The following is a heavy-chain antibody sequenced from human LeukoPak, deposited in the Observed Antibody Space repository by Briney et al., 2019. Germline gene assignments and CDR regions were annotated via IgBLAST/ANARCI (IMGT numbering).Heavy chain of an antibody. Sequence: SETLSLTCTVSGGSISSGDYYWSWIRQPPGKGLEWIGYIYYSGSTYYNPSLKSRVTIPVDTSKNQFSLKLSSVTAADTAVYYCARDPFPHAINYYDSSGYPWGQGTLVTVSS. V-gene: IGHV4-30-4*08. CDR3: ARDPFPHAINYYDSSGYP. J-gene: IGHJ5*02. D-gene: IGHD3-22*01. CDR2: IYYSGST. CDR1: GGSISSGDYY.